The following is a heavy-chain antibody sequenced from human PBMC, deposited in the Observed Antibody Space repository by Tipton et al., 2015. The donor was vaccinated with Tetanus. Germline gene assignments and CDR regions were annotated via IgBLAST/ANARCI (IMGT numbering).Heavy chain of an antibody. V-gene: IGHV3-23*01. D-gene: IGHD3-22*01. CDR1: RFVFSNHA. CDR3: AKYSFTSEYYGRSGYRTFDT. CDR2: IGHSGDSL. J-gene: IGHJ5*02. Sequence: SLRLSCAASRFVFSNHAMSWVRQAPGKGLEWVSAIGHSGDSLNYAESVKGRFTISRDNPQSTLYLQMNSLRAEDTAVYYCAKYSFTSEYYGRSGYRTFDTWGVGTLVTVSS.